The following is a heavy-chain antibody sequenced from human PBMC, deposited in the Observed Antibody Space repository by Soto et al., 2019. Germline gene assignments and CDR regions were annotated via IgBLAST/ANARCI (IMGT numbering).Heavy chain of an antibody. D-gene: IGHD5-18*01. V-gene: IGHV3-33*01. Sequence: QVQLVESGGGVVQPGRSLRLSCAASGFTFSSYGMHWVRQAPGKGLEWVAVIWYDGSNKYYADSVKGRFTISRDNSKNTLYLQMNSLSAEDTAVYYCARVEGYSYGYDYWGQGTLVTVSS. J-gene: IGHJ4*02. CDR3: ARVEGYSYGYDY. CDR2: IWYDGSNK. CDR1: GFTFSSYG.